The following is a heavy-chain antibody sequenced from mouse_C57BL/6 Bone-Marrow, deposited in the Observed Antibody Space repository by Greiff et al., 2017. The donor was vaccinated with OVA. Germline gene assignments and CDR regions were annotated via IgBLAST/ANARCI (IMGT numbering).Heavy chain of an antibody. CDR3: ARRLPNWPVFDY. Sequence: VQLQQSGPELVKPGASVKIPCKASGYTFTDYNMDWVKQSHGKSLEWIGDINPNNGGTIYNQKFKGKATLTVDKSSSTAYMELRSLTSEDTAVYYCARRLPNWPVFDYWGQGTTLTVSS. V-gene: IGHV1-18*01. J-gene: IGHJ2*01. D-gene: IGHD4-1*01. CDR1: GYTFTDYN. CDR2: INPNNGGT.